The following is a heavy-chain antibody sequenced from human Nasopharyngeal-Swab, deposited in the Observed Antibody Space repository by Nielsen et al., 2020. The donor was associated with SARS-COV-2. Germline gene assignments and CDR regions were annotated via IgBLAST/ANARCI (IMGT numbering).Heavy chain of an antibody. CDR2: IYYSGST. J-gene: IGHJ4*02. CDR1: GGSISSSSYY. V-gene: IGHV4-39*01. D-gene: IGHD5-18*01. Sequence: GSLRLSCTVSGGSISSSSYYWGWIRQPPGKGLEWIGSIYYSGSTYYNPSLKSRVTISVDTSKTQFSLKLSSVTAADTAVYYCSRLGGDTAMGLWGQGTLVTVSS. CDR3: SRLGGDTAMGL.